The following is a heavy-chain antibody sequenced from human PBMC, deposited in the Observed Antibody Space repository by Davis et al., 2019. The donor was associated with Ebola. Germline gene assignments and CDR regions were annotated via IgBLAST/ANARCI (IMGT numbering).Heavy chain of an antibody. V-gene: IGHV3-53*04. CDR3: ARGYYDSTGNRYFDF. Sequence: GGSLRPSCAVSGFTFSRYGMHWVRQAPGKGLEWVSVIYSRGTTHYADSVKGRFTISRHNSKNTLYLQINSLRAEDTAVYYCARGYYDSTGNRYFDFWGRGTLVTVSS. J-gene: IGHJ2*01. CDR1: GFTFSRYG. D-gene: IGHD3-22*01. CDR2: IYSRGTT.